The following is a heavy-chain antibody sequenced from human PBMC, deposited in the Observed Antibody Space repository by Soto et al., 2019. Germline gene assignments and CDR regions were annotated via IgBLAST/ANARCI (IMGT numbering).Heavy chain of an antibody. Sequence: QVQLVESGGGVVQPGRSLRLSCAASGFTFSSHSMHWVRQAPGKGLEWVAVIWYDGNNKYYADSVKGRFTISRDNPKNQLELQMNSLRAEDTAVYFCARGAQIVEKPARQFDLWGRGTLVTVSS. CDR3: ARGAQIVEKPARQFDL. CDR2: IWYDGNNK. J-gene: IGHJ2*01. V-gene: IGHV3-33*01. CDR1: GFTFSSHS. D-gene: IGHD2-2*01.